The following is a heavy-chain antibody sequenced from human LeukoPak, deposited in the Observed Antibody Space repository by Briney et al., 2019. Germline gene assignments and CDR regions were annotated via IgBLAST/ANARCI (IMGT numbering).Heavy chain of an antibody. CDR1: GGTFSSYA. D-gene: IGHD3-16*02. CDR2: IIPIFGTA. J-gene: IGHJ4*02. V-gene: IGHV1-69*05. Sequence: SVKVSCKASGGTFSSYAISWVRQAPGQGLEWMGGIIPIFGTANYAQKFQGRVTITTDESTSTAYMELSSLRSEDTAVYYCASGQTWHPSFRPQVGFDYWGQGTLVTVSS. CDR3: ASGQTWHPSFRPQVGFDY.